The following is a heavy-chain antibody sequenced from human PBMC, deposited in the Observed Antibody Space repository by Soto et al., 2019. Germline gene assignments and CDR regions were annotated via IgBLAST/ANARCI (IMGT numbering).Heavy chain of an antibody. Sequence: QVQLVESGGGVVQPGRSLRLSCAASGFTFSSYGMHWVRQAPGKGLEWVAVIWYDGSNKYYADSVKGRFTISRDNSKNTLYLQMNSLRAEDTAVYYCARSIYWGYDSSGYYNGYYYGMDVWGQGTTVTVSS. CDR3: ARSIYWGYDSSGYYNGYYYGMDV. D-gene: IGHD3-22*01. CDR2: IWYDGSNK. V-gene: IGHV3-33*01. CDR1: GFTFSSYG. J-gene: IGHJ6*02.